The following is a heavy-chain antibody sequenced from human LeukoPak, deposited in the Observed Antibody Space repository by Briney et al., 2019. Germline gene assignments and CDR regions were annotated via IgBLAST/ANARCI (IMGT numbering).Heavy chain of an antibody. CDR3: AKTLDGFWPQFDF. Sequence: GGSLRLSCAASGFTFSSYWMSWVRQAPGKGLEWVANIKQDGSEKYYVDSVKGRFTISRDNSRNTVYLQMSSLRSDDTAIYYCAKTLDGFWPQFDFWGQETLLTVSS. CDR1: GFTFSSYW. D-gene: IGHD5-24*01. CDR2: IKQDGSEK. J-gene: IGHJ4*02. V-gene: IGHV3-7*01.